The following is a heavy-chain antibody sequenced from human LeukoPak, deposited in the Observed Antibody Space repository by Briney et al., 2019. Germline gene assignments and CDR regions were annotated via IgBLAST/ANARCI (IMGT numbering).Heavy chain of an antibody. CDR3: ARDREIAASHYMDV. D-gene: IGHD6-6*01. V-gene: IGHV1-69*13. J-gene: IGHJ6*03. Sequence: ASVKVSCKASGGTFSSYAISWVRQAPGQGLEWMGGIIPIFGKANYAQKFQGRVTITADESTSTAYMELSSLRSEDTAVYYCARDREIAASHYMDVWGKGTTVTVSS. CDR1: GGTFSSYA. CDR2: IIPIFGKA.